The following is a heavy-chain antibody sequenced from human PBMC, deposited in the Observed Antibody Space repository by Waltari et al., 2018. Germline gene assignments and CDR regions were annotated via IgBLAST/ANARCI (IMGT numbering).Heavy chain of an antibody. D-gene: IGHD3-10*01. V-gene: IGHV1-8*03. Sequence: QVQLVQSRAEVKKTGASVKVSCKASGYSLTSYNINWVRQAAGQGLEWMGWRNPTWGRTGYAQKFQDRVTISRNTSIGTAYMELWSLRSEDTAVYFCAIDYGSGTYYYLDVWGKGTTVTVS. CDR1: GYSLTSYN. CDR3: AIDYGSGTYYYLDV. J-gene: IGHJ6*03. CDR2: RNPTWGRT.